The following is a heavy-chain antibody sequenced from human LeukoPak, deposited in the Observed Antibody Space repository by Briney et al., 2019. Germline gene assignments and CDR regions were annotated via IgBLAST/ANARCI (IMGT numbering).Heavy chain of an antibody. CDR1: GFTFSSYE. J-gene: IGHJ6*03. CDR3: ARDRGGGHMDV. CDR2: ISSSGSTI. D-gene: IGHD2-15*01. Sequence: GGSLRLSCAASGFTFSSYEMNWVRQAPGKGLEWVSYISSSGSTIYYADSVKGRFTISRDNAKNSLYLQMNSLRAADTAVYYCARDRGGGHMDVWGKGTTVTISS. V-gene: IGHV3-48*03.